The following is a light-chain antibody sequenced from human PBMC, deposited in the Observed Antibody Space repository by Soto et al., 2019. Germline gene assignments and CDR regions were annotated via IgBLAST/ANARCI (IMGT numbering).Light chain of an antibody. CDR2: LGY. Sequence: DIVMTQSPLSLPVTPGEPASISCRSSQSLLYSNGNNQLEWYLQKPGQSPQLLIYLGYNRASGVPDRFSGSGSGTDFTLKISRVEAEDVGVYYCMQSLHIPLTFGGGTKVEIK. CDR1: QSLLYSNGNNQ. V-gene: IGKV2-28*01. CDR3: MQSLHIPLT. J-gene: IGKJ4*01.